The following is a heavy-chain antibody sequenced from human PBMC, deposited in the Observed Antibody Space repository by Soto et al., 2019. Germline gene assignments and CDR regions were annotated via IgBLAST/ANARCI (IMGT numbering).Heavy chain of an antibody. CDR3: ARGGLSSPRYYFDY. CDR2: IWYDGSNK. D-gene: IGHD6-13*01. V-gene: IGHV3-33*01. J-gene: IGHJ4*02. CDR1: GFTFSSYG. Sequence: GGSLRLSCAASGFTFSSYGMHWVRQAPGKGLEWVAVIWYDGSNKYYADSVKGRFTISRDSSKNTLYLQMNSLRAEDTAVYYCARGGLSSPRYYFDYWGQGTLVTVSS.